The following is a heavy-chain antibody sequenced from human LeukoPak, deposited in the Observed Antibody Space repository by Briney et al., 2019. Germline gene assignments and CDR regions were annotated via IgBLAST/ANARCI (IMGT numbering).Heavy chain of an antibody. CDR1: GFTFSSYG. J-gene: IGHJ4*02. D-gene: IGHD6-13*01. Sequence: PGGSLRLSCAASGFTFSSYGMHWVRQAPGKGLDWVSYISRSSTTIYYADSVKGRFTISRDNAKNSLYLQMNSLRAEDTAVYYCARDAYSSSRNDYWGQGTLVTVSS. CDR2: ISRSSTTI. V-gene: IGHV3-48*01. CDR3: ARDAYSSSRNDY.